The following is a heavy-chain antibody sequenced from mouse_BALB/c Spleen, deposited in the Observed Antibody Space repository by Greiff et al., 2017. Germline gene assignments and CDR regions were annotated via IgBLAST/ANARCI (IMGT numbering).Heavy chain of an antibody. Sequence: EVQLQQSGPDLVKPSQSLSLTCTVTGYSITSGYSWHWIRQFPGNKLEWMGYIHYSGSTNYNPSLKSRISITRDTSKNQFFLQLNSVTTEDTATYYCARGETFNYYGSSHWYFDVWGAGTTVTVSS. CDR1: GYSITSGYS. D-gene: IGHD1-1*01. CDR2: IHYSGST. CDR3: ARGETFNYYGSSHWYFDV. V-gene: IGHV3-1*02. J-gene: IGHJ1*01.